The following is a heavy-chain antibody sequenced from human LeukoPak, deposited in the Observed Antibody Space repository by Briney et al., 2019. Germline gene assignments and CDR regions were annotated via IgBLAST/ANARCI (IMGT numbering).Heavy chain of an antibody. V-gene: IGHV4-59*01. D-gene: IGHD3-3*01. J-gene: IGHJ4*02. Sequence: SETLSLTCTVSGGSISSYYWSWIRQPPGKGLEWIGYIYYSGSTNYNPSLKSRATISVDTSKNQFSLKLSSVTAADTAVYYCARGHYDFWSGYPDPFEYWGQGTLVTVSS. CDR1: GGSISSYY. CDR2: IYYSGST. CDR3: ARGHYDFWSGYPDPFEY.